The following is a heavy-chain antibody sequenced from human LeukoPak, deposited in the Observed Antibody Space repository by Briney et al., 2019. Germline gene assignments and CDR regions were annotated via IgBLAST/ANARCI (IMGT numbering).Heavy chain of an antibody. CDR3: ARLSAAVHLGAFDL. CDR1: GVSISPYC. D-gene: IGHD3-3*01. J-gene: IGHJ3*01. V-gene: IGHV4-4*09. CDR2: IHTSGSN. Sequence: SETLSLTCAVSGVSISPYCWAWIRQPPGKGLEWIGYIHTSGSNNQYPSLKSRVTISVDKSKNHFSLRLTSVTAADTAVYYCARLSAAVHLGAFDLWGQGTMVTVSS.